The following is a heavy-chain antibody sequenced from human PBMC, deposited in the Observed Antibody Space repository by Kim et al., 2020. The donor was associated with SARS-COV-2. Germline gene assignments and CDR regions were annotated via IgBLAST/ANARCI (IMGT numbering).Heavy chain of an antibody. CDR3: ARLDTVGGSDS. Sequence: SETLSLTCTVSGDSISGDKYRWGWIRQPPGKTLEWIAHILSDGGTEFNPSLMSRVTMSVDRSKTQFSLNLSSVTASDTAVYYCARLDTVGGSDSWGQGTLVTVSS. J-gene: IGHJ4*02. V-gene: IGHV4-39*01. D-gene: IGHD3-10*01. CDR1: GDSISGDKYR. CDR2: ILSDGGT.